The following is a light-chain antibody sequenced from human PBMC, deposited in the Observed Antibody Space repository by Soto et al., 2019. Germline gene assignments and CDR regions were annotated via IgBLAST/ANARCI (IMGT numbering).Light chain of an antibody. V-gene: IGLV1-47*01. CDR2: RNN. J-gene: IGLJ2*01. CDR1: SSNIGSNY. CDR3: AAWDDSLSGPVV. Sequence: QSVLTQPPSASGTPGQRVTISCSGSSSNIGSNYVYWYQQLPGTAPKLLIYRNNQRPSGVPDRFSGSKSGTSASLANSGLRSEDEADYYCAAWDDSLSGPVVFGGGTKLTVL.